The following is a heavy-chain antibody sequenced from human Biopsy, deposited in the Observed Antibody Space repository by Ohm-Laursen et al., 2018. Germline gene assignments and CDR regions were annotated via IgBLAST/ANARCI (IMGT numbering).Heavy chain of an antibody. CDR1: GGSISGSS. D-gene: IGHD6-19*01. J-gene: IGHJ3*02. V-gene: IGHV4-59*08. CDR2: ISYSRDT. Sequence: GTLSLTCPVSGGSISGSSWSWIRQAPGKGLERIGYISYSRDTNYNPSLKSRITISVDTSKNQFSLKLTSVTAADTAVYYCAKHGSGWTGDDAFHIWGQGTMVTVSS. CDR3: AKHGSGWTGDDAFHI.